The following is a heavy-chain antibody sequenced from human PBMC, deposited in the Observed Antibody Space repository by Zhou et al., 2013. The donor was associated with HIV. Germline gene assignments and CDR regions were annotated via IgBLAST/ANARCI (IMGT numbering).Heavy chain of an antibody. Sequence: QVQLVQSGAEVKKPGASVKVSCKVSGYTLTELSMHWVRQAPGKGLEWMGGFDPEDGETIYAQKFQGRVTITTDESTSTAYMELSSLRSEDTAVYYCARAKVRGVITLYFDYWGQGTLVTVSS. J-gene: IGHJ4*02. D-gene: IGHD3-10*01. V-gene: IGHV1-24*01. CDR3: ARAKVRGVITLYFDY. CDR2: FDPEDGET. CDR1: GYTLTELS.